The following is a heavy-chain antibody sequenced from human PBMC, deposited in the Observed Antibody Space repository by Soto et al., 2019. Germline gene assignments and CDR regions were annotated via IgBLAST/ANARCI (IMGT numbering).Heavy chain of an antibody. J-gene: IGHJ6*02. CDR3: ARGIVPAAVETRSPRYYYYYGMDV. CDR2: ISAYNGNT. V-gene: IGHV1-18*01. D-gene: IGHD2-2*01. Sequence: GASVKVSCKASGYTFTSYGISWVRQAPGQGLEWMGWISAYNGNTNYAQKLQGRVTMTTDTSASTAYMELSSLRSEDTAVYYCARGIVPAAVETRSPRYYYYYGMDVWGQGTTVTVSS. CDR1: GYTFTSYG.